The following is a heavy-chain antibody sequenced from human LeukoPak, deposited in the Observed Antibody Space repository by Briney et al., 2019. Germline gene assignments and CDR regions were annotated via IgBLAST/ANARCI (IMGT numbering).Heavy chain of an antibody. CDR1: GGSISSGGYY. CDR3: ARDRGYCGGGSCYSPGYFDY. J-gene: IGHJ4*02. D-gene: IGHD2-15*01. CDR2: IYYSGST. V-gene: IGHV4-31*03. Sequence: PSETLSLTCTVSGGSISSGGYYWSWIRQHPGKGLEWIGYIYYSGSTYYNPSLKSRVTISVDTSKNQFSLKLSSVTAADTAVYYCARDRGYCGGGSCYSPGYFDYWGQGTLVTVSS.